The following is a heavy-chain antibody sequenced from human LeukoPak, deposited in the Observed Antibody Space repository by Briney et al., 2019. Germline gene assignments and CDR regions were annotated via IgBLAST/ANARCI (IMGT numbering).Heavy chain of an antibody. D-gene: IGHD1-26*01. CDR2: FDPKDGET. CDR1: GYTLTELS. V-gene: IGHV1-24*01. CDR3: ATSGWVPYYYYGMDV. Sequence: ASVKVSCKVSGYTLTELSMHWVRQAPGKGLEWMGGFDPKDGETIYAQEFQGRVTMTEDTSTDTAYMELSSLRSEDTAVYYCATSGWVPYYYYGMDVWGQGTTVTVSS. J-gene: IGHJ6*02.